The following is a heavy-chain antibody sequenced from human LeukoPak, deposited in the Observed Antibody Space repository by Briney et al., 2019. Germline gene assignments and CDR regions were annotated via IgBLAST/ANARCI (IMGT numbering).Heavy chain of an antibody. V-gene: IGHV3-7*01. J-gene: IGHJ4*02. D-gene: IGHD3-10*01. CDR2: IKQDGSEK. CDR3: ARDPGYYGSGSYLN. Sequence: GGSLRLSCVASGFTFSGYWMTWVRQAPGKGLEWVANIKQDGSEKYYVDSVKGRFTISRDNAKTSLYLQMNSLRAEDTAVYYCARDPGYYGSGSYLNWGQGTLVTVSS. CDR1: GFTFSGYW.